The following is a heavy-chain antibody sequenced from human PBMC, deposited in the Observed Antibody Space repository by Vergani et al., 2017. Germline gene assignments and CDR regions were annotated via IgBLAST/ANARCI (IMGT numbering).Heavy chain of an antibody. J-gene: IGHJ4*02. CDR2: ISWDGGST. CDR3: AKAERGLYGPLDY. Sequence: EVQLVESGGVVVKPGGSLRLSCAASGFTFGGYAMHWVRQTPGKGLEWVSLISWDGGSTYYADSVKGRFTISRDNSKNSLYLQMNSLRAEDTALYYCAKAERGLYGPLDYWGQGTLVTVSS. D-gene: IGHD4-17*01. V-gene: IGHV3-43D*03. CDR1: GFTFGGYA.